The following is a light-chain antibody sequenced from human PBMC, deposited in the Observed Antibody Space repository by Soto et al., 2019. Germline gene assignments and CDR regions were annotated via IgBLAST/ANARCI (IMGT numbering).Light chain of an antibody. CDR1: QSVTSSY. J-gene: IGKJ4*01. Sequence: EIVLTQSPGTLSLSPGERATLSCRASQSVTSSYLAWYQQKPGQAPRLLISGASSRATGIPDRCSGSGSGTDFTLTISRLEPEYFAVYYWQQYSTSRITFGGGTKVDIK. CDR2: GAS. V-gene: IGKV3-20*01. CDR3: QQYSTSRIT.